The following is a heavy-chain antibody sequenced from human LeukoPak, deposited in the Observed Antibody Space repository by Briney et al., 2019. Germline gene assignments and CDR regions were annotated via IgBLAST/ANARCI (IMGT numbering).Heavy chain of an antibody. Sequence: ASVKVSCKASGYTFTGYYMHWVRQAPGQGLEWMGWISGYNANRNHAQKLQGRVTMTKDTSTSTAYMELRSLRSDDTAVYYCARSRVGDAFDIWGQGTMVTVSS. D-gene: IGHD1-26*01. CDR2: ISGYNANR. J-gene: IGHJ3*02. CDR1: GYTFTGYY. V-gene: IGHV1-18*04. CDR3: ARSRVGDAFDI.